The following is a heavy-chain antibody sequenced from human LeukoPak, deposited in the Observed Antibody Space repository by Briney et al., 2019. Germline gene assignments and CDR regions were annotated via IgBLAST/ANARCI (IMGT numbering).Heavy chain of an antibody. CDR1: GGSISSYY. D-gene: IGHD6-19*01. V-gene: IGHV4-59*01. Sequence: SETLSLTCTVSGGSISSYYWSWIRQPPGKGLEWIGYIYYSGSTNYNPSLKSRVTISVDTSKNQFSLKLSSVTAADTAVYYCARDSGSGWRGYYYYYGMDVWGQGTTVTVSS. J-gene: IGHJ6*02. CDR3: ARDSGSGWRGYYYYYGMDV. CDR2: IYYSGST.